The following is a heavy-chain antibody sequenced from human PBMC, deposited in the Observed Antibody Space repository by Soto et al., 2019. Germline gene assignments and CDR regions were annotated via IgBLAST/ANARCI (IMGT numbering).Heavy chain of an antibody. Sequence: EVQLVESGGGLVQPGGSLRLSCAASGFTFSSYWMHWVRQAPGKGLVWVSRINNDGSSTNYADSVKGRFTISRDNAKNTLYLQMNSLRAEDTAVYYCARSIAVARDNWFDPWGQGTLVTVSS. D-gene: IGHD6-19*01. CDR2: INNDGSST. J-gene: IGHJ5*02. V-gene: IGHV3-74*01. CDR3: ARSIAVARDNWFDP. CDR1: GFTFSSYW.